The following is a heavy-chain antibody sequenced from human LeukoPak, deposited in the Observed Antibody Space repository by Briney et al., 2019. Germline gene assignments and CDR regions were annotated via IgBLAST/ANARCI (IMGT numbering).Heavy chain of an antibody. J-gene: IGHJ4*02. D-gene: IGHD2/OR15-2a*01. CDR3: ARDIDFRSGAY. V-gene: IGHV3-23*01. Sequence: GGSLRLSCAASGFIVSSTYMNWVRQAPGKGLEWVSAISGSGGSTYYADSVKGRFTISRDNAKNSLYLQMNSLRAEDTAVYYCARDIDFRSGAYGGQGTLVSVSS. CDR1: GFIVSSTY. CDR2: ISGSGGST.